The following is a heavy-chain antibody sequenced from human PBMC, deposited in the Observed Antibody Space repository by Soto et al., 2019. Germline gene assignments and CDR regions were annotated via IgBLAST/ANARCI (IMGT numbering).Heavy chain of an antibody. CDR1: GGSISGYY. CDR3: ARDGTSVTTGEAFDI. V-gene: IGHV4-59*01. J-gene: IGHJ3*02. Sequence: QLQLQESGPGLVMPSETLSLTCSVSGGSISGYYWSWIRQPPGKGLEWIGYIYYGGNTNYSPSLKSRLTISVDTSKNQFSLRLSSVTAADTAVYYCARDGTSVTTGEAFDIWGQGTMVTVSS. D-gene: IGHD4-17*01. CDR2: IYYGGNT.